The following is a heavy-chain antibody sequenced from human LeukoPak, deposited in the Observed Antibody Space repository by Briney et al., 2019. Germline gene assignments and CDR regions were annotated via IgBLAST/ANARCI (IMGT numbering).Heavy chain of an antibody. CDR1: GGSFSGYY. Sequence: SETLSLTCAVYGGSFSGYYWSWIRQPPGKGLEWIGSIYYSGSTYYNPSLKSRVTISVDTSKNQFSLKLSSVTAADTAVYYCARHLRGGLSSGWDYWGQGTLVTVSS. CDR3: ARHLRGGLSSGWDY. CDR2: IYYSGST. J-gene: IGHJ4*02. V-gene: IGHV4-34*01. D-gene: IGHD6-19*01.